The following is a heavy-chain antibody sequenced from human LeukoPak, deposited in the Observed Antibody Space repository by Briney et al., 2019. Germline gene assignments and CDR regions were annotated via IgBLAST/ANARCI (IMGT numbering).Heavy chain of an antibody. CDR3: ARALFVVGASPLDP. V-gene: IGHV4-39*07. D-gene: IGHD1-26*01. Sequence: SETLSLTYTVSGDSISSSSYYWGWIRQPPGKGLEWIGQIFQTGSTYYNPSLRSRLTISLDTSKNHFSLKLSSVTAADTAVYYCARALFVVGASPLDPWGQGTLVTVSS. CDR1: GDSISSSSYY. J-gene: IGHJ5*02. CDR2: IFQTGST.